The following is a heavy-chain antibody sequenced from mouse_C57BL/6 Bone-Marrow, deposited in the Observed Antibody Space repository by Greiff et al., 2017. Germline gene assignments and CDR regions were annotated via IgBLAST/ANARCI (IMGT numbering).Heavy chain of an antibody. J-gene: IGHJ1*03. CDR1: GYTFTSYW. D-gene: IGHD2-5*01. CDR2: IYPGSGST. Sequence: QVQLQQPGAELVKPGASVKMSCKASGYTFTSYWITWVKQRPGQGLEWCGDIYPGSGSTNYNEKFKSKATLTVDTSSSTAYMKLSSLTSEDSAVYYCARPYYSNYWYFDVWGTGTTVTVSS. V-gene: IGHV1-55*01. CDR3: ARPYYSNYWYFDV.